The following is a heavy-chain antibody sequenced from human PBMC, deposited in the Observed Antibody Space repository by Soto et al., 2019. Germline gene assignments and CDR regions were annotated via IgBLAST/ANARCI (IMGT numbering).Heavy chain of an antibody. CDR1: GYTFTSYG. CDR2: INAANGDT. Sequence: ASVKVSCKASGYTFTSYGIHWVRQAPGQRLEWMGWINAANGDTKYSPKFQGRVTITRDTSASTAYMELSSLRSEDTAVYYCVRRHVSATGIDWFDPWGQGTLVTSPQ. J-gene: IGHJ5*02. D-gene: IGHD6-13*01. CDR3: VRRHVSATGIDWFDP. V-gene: IGHV1-3*01.